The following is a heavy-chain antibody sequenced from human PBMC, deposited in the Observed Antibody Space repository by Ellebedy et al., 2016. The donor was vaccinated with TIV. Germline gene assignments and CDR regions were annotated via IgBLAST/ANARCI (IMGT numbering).Heavy chain of an antibody. CDR3: TRGDGGHFVY. Sequence: PGGSLRLSCAASGFRFSSHWMHRVRQAPGKGPVWLSQISDDGRLVTYADSVKGRFTISRDNAKNTLYLQMNGLRDDDTAVYYCTRGDGGHFVYWGQGSLVTVSS. J-gene: IGHJ4*02. V-gene: IGHV3-74*01. D-gene: IGHD3-16*01. CDR1: GFRFSSHW. CDR2: ISDDGRLV.